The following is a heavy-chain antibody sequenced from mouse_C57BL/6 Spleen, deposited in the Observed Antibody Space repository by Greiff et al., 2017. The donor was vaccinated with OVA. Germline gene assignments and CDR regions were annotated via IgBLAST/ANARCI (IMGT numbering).Heavy chain of an antibody. J-gene: IGHJ1*03. Sequence: QVQLQQPGAELVKPGASVKLSCKASGYTFTSYWMHWVKQRPGQGLEWIGMIHPNSGSTNYNEKFKSKATLTVDTSSSTAYMQLSSLTSEDSAVYYCAKSDYPYWYFDVWGTGTTVTVSS. CDR3: AKSDYPYWYFDV. D-gene: IGHD1-1*02. V-gene: IGHV1-64*01. CDR1: GYTFTSYW. CDR2: IHPNSGST.